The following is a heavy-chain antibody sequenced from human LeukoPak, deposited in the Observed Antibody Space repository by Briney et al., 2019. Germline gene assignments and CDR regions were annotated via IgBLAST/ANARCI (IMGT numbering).Heavy chain of an antibody. Sequence: KPSETLSLTCAVYGGSFSGYYWSWIRQPPGKGLEWIGEINHSGSTNYNPSLKSRVTISVDTSKNQCSLKLSSVTAADTAVYYCARGNVLLWFGELLGNWFDPWGQGTLVTVSS. CDR2: INHSGST. V-gene: IGHV4-34*01. CDR1: GGSFSGYY. J-gene: IGHJ5*02. D-gene: IGHD3-10*01. CDR3: ARGNVLLWFGELLGNWFDP.